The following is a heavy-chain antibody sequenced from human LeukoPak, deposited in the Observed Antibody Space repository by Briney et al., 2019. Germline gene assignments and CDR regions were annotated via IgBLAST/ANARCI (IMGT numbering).Heavy chain of an antibody. CDR1: GYTFTSYD. Sequence: GASVKVSCKASGYTFTSYDINWVRQATGQGLEWMGRIIPILGIANYAQKFQGRVTITADKSTSTAYMELSSLRSEDTAVYYCARTPKYYDILTGYYHGSGYAFDIWGQGTMVTVSS. J-gene: IGHJ3*02. CDR3: ARTPKYYDILTGYYHGSGYAFDI. V-gene: IGHV1-69*04. CDR2: IIPILGIA. D-gene: IGHD3-9*01.